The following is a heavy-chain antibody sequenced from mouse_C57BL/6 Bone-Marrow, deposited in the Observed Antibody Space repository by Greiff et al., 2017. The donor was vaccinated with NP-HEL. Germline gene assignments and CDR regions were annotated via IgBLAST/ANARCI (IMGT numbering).Heavy chain of an antibody. V-gene: IGHV1-55*01. CDR2: IYPGSGST. CDR1: GYTFTSYW. D-gene: IGHD1-1*01. J-gene: IGHJ4*01. Sequence: QVQLQQSGAELVKPGASVKMSCKASGYTFTSYWITWVKQRPGQGLEWIGDIYPGSGSTNYNEKFKSKATLTVDTSSSTAYMQLSSLTSEDSAVYYCARYYGSRYYAMDYWGQGTSVTVSS. CDR3: ARYYGSRYYAMDY.